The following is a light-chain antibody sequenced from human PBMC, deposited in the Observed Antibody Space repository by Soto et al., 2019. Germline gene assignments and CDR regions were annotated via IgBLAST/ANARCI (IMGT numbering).Light chain of an antibody. CDR2: LNSDGRH. J-gene: IGLJ3*02. Sequence: QSVLTQSPSASASLGASVKLTCTLSSGHTNYAIAWLRLQPEKGPRYLMKLNSDGRHSKGDGIPDRFSGSSSGAERYLTISRLRSEDEADYYCLTWGAGIWVFGGGTKLTVL. CDR3: LTWGAGIWV. V-gene: IGLV4-69*01. CDR1: SGHTNYA.